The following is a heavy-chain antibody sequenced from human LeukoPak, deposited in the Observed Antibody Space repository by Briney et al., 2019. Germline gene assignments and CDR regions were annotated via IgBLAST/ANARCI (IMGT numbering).Heavy chain of an antibody. CDR3: ARDPGYYDSSGYPHYYFDY. Sequence: ASVKVSCKASGGTFSSYAISWVRQAPGKGLEWVANIKQDGSEKYYVDSVKGRFTISRDNAKNSLYLRMNSLRADDTAVYYCARDPGYYDSSGYPHYYFDYWGQATLVTVSS. D-gene: IGHD3-22*01. V-gene: IGHV3-7*01. CDR1: GGTFSSYA. CDR2: IKQDGSEK. J-gene: IGHJ4*02.